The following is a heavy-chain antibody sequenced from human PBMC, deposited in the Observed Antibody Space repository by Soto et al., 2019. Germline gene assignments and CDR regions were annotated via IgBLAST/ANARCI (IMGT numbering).Heavy chain of an antibody. V-gene: IGHV4-38-2*01. D-gene: IGHD6-19*01. CDR2: IYHSGST. J-gene: IGHJ4*02. CDR1: GYSISSGYY. Sequence: PSETLSLTCAVSGYSISSGYYWGWLRQPPGKGLEWIGSIYHSGSTYYNPSLKSRVTISVDTSKNQFSLKLSSVTAADTAVYYCARYSSGWYDDFDYWGQGTLVTVSS. CDR3: ARYSSGWYDDFDY.